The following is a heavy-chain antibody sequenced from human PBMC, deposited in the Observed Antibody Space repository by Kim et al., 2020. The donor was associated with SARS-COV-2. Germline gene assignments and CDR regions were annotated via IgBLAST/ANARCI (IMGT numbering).Heavy chain of an antibody. D-gene: IGHD2-2*03. Sequence: SAKGRFTISRDNAKNSLYLQMNSLRAEDTAVYYCARDGDCSSTSCFFDYWGQGTLVTVSS. V-gene: IGHV3-21*01. J-gene: IGHJ4*02. CDR3: ARDGDCSSTSCFFDY.